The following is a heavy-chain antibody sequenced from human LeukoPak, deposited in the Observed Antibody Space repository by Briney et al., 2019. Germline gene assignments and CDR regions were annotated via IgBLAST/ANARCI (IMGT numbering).Heavy chain of an antibody. CDR1: GFTFSDYY. V-gene: IGHV3-11*01. J-gene: IGHJ3*02. CDR2: ISSSGSTI. D-gene: IGHD6-19*01. CDR3: ARAYSSGWSPGAFDI. Sequence: GESLRLSCAASGFTFSDYYMSWIRQAPGKGPEWVSYISSSGSTIYYADSVKGRFTISRDNAKNSLYLQMNSLRAEDTAVYYCARAYSSGWSPGAFDIWGQGTMVTVSS.